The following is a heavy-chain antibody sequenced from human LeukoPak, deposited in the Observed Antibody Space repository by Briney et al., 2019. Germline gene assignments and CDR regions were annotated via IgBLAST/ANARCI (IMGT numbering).Heavy chain of an antibody. CDR1: GGSFSGYY. CDR2: INHSGST. J-gene: IGHJ6*03. Sequence: SETLSLTCAVYGGSFSGYYWSWIRQPPGKGLEWIGEINHSGSTNYHPSLKSRVTISVDTSKNQFSLKLSSVTAADTAVYYCARVSRLPRRYCSGGSCYSVGLYYYMDVWGKGTTVTVSS. V-gene: IGHV4-34*01. CDR3: ARVSRLPRRYCSGGSCYSVGLYYYMDV. D-gene: IGHD2-15*01.